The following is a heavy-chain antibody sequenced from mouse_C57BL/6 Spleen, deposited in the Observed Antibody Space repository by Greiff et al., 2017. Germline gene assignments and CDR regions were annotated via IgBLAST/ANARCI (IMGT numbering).Heavy chain of an antibody. J-gene: IGHJ2*01. CDR3: ARGEGSTAQAFDY. V-gene: IGHV1-80*01. Sequence: QVQLQQSGAELVKPGASVKISCKASGYAFSSYWMNWVKQRPGKGLEWIGQIYPGDGDTNYNGKFKGKATLTADKSSSPAYMQLSSLTSEDSAVYFCARGEGSTAQAFDYWGQGTTLTVSS. CDR2: IYPGDGDT. CDR1: GYAFSSYW. D-gene: IGHD3-2*02.